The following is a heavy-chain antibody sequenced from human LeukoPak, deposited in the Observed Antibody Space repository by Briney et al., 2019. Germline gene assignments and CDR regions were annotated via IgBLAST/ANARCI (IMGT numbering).Heavy chain of an antibody. V-gene: IGHV3-21*01. Sequence: GGSLRLSCAASGFTFSSYSMNWVRQAPGEGREWVSSISSSSSYIYYADSVKGRFTISRDNAKNSLYLQMNSLRAEDTAVYYCARDLYDILTGYYNSGLCYFDYWGQGTLVTVSS. CDR3: ARDLYDILTGYYNSGLCYFDY. J-gene: IGHJ4*02. CDR1: GFTFSSYS. D-gene: IGHD3-9*01. CDR2: ISSSSSYI.